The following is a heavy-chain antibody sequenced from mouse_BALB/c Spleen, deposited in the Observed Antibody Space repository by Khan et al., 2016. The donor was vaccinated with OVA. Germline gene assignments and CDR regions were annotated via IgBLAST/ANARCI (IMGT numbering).Heavy chain of an antibody. V-gene: IGHV1-20*01. D-gene: IGHD1-1*01. CDR3: TRIYRSDFDY. CDR2: INPHIGET. Sequence: VRLQQSGPELVRPGASVKISCKASGYSFTGYFMNWVMQSPGKSLEWIGRINPHIGETFYNPRFKDKATLTVDESSSTAHMELRTLTSEDSAVYYCTRIYRSDFDYWGQGTTLTVSS. J-gene: IGHJ2*01. CDR1: GYSFTGYF.